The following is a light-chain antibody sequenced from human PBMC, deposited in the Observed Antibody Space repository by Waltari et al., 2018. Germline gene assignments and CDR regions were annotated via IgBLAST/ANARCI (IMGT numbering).Light chain of an antibody. CDR2: DVS. Sequence: QSGLTQPASVPASPGQSITISCCGTRSDVGGYAYVSWYQQRPGEAPKLIFYDVSGRPSGISNRFSASKSGSTASLTISGLQADDEGDYFCSSYATGNTVVFGGGTKVTVL. CDR3: SSYATGNTVV. J-gene: IGLJ2*01. CDR1: RSDVGGYAY. V-gene: IGLV2-14*03.